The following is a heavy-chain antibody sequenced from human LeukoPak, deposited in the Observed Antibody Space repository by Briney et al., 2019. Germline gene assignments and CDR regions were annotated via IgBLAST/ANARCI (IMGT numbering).Heavy chain of an antibody. CDR3: ARDLLIAVAGTNYFDY. J-gene: IGHJ4*02. CDR2: IYTSGST. V-gene: IGHV4-4*07. D-gene: IGHD6-19*01. CDR1: GGSISSYY. Sequence: PSETLSLTCTVPGGSISSYYWSWIRQPAGKGLEWIGRIYTSGSTNYNPSLKSRVTMSVDTSKNQFSLKLSSVTAADTAVYYCARDLLIAVAGTNYFDYWGQGTLVTVSS.